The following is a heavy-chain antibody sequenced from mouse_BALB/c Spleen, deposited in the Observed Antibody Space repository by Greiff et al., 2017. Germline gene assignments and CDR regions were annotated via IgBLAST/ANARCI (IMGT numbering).Heavy chain of an antibody. Sequence: EVMLVESGGGLVKPGGSLKLSCAASGFTFSDYYMYWVRQTPEKRLEWVAYISNGGGSTYYPDTVKGRFTISRDNAKNTLYLQMSSLKSEDTAMYYCARHNGSTYWYFDVWGAGTTVTVSS. CDR3: ARHNGSTYWYFDV. CDR1: GFTFSDYY. D-gene: IGHD1-1*01. J-gene: IGHJ1*01. CDR2: ISNGGGST. V-gene: IGHV5-12*01.